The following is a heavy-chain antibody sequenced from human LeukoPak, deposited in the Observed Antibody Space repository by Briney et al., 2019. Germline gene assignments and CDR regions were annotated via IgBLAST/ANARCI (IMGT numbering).Heavy chain of an antibody. D-gene: IGHD6-19*01. J-gene: IGHJ5*02. Sequence: PSETLSLTCAVSGVAISRGGYAWNWVRQPPGKGLEWIVYMYDSGTTYYNPSRKSRATISVYTSKNQFSPKLSSVTAADTAVYYCVRARYSSGWFKDKLWFDPWGQGNPVTVSS. CDR1: GVAISRGGYA. CDR2: MYDSGTT. CDR3: VRARYSSGWFKDKLWFDP. V-gene: IGHV4-30-4*07.